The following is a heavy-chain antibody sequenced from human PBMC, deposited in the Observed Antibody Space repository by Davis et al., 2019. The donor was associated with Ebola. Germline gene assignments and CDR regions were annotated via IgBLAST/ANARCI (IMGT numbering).Heavy chain of an antibody. D-gene: IGHD6-19*01. V-gene: IGHV4-34*01. J-gene: IGHJ3*02. CDR3: AREAGAGIAVAGTPIEAFDI. Sequence: CPANGGSSSGYYGGWIRKPPGKGLEWIGEINHSGSTNYTPSLKSRVTISVDTSKNQFSLKLSSVTAADTAVYYCAREAGAGIAVAGTPIEAFDIWGQGTMVTVSS. CDR1: GGSSSGYY. CDR2: INHSGST.